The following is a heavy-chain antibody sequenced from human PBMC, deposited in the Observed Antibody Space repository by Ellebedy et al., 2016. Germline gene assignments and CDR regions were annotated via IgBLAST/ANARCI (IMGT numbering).Heavy chain of an antibody. V-gene: IGHV3-30*18. Sequence: GGSLRLSCAASGFTFRRYSMNWVRQAPGKGLEWVAIISSYGTNEYYIDSLRGRFTISRDNSRNTLYLQMNSLRAEDTAVYYCAKDLIDFWIGCLGNWGQGTLVTVSS. D-gene: IGHD3-3*01. CDR2: ISSYGTNE. CDR1: GFTFRRYS. J-gene: IGHJ4*02. CDR3: AKDLIDFWIGCLGN.